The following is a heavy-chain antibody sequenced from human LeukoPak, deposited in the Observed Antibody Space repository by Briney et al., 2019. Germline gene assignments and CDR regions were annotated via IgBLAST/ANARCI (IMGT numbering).Heavy chain of an antibody. D-gene: IGHD2-15*01. CDR2: IRNDGSNK. CDR1: GFTFSTYG. V-gene: IGHV3-30*02. J-gene: IGHJ4*02. Sequence: GGSLRLSCAASGFTFSTYGMHWVRQAPGKGLEWVAFIRNDGSNKYYAESVKGRFTISRDNSKNTLYLQMNSLRAEDTAVYYCARAAYSFDYWGQGTLVTVSS. CDR3: ARAAYSFDY.